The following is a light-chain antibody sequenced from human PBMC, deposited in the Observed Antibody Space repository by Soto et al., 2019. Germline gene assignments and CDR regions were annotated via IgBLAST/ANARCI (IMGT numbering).Light chain of an antibody. CDR2: GVS. J-gene: IGLJ3*02. Sequence: QSALTQPRSVSGSPGQSVTISCTGTNSDVGGYNYVSWYQQYPGKAPKLMISGVSERPSGVPDRFSGSKSSNTASLTISGLQAEDEADYYCCSYVDTDTWVFGGGTQLTVL. V-gene: IGLV2-11*01. CDR3: CSYVDTDTWV. CDR1: NSDVGGYNY.